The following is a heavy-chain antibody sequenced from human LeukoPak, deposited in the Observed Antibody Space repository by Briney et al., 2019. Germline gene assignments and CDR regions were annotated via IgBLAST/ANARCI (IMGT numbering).Heavy chain of an antibody. CDR2: ISSSSSYI. CDR1: GFTFSSYS. CDR3: ARDGPVRAVLMVYAIPFDY. J-gene: IGHJ4*02. Sequence: PGGSLRLSCAASGFTFSSYSMNWVRQAPGKGLEWVSSISSSSSYIYYADSVKGRFTISRDNAKNSLYLQMNSLRAEDTAVYYCARDGPVRAVLMVYAIPFDYWGQGTLVTVSS. D-gene: IGHD2-8*01. V-gene: IGHV3-21*01.